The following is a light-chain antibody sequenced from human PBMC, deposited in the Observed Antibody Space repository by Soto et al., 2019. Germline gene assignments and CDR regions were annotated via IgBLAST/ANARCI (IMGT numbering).Light chain of an antibody. J-gene: IGKJ1*01. V-gene: IGKV3-15*01. Sequence: EILMTQSPATLSVSPGDRATLSCRASQNINTTLAWYQQKPGQAPKILIYGASARATGIPARFSGSGSGTEFTLTISRLQSEDFAIYHCQQYNKWPPSWTFGQGTKVDIK. CDR2: GAS. CDR1: QNINTT. CDR3: QQYNKWPPSWT.